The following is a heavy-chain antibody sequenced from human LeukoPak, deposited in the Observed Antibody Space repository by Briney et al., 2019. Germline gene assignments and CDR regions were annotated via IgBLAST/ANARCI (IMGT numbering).Heavy chain of an antibody. J-gene: IGHJ4*02. CDR2: IYYRGST. CDR1: GGPISRYY. Sequence: PSETLSLTCTVSGGPISRYYWSWIRQPPGKGLEWIGYIYYRGSTNYNPSLKSRVTISVDTSKNQFSLKLSSVTAADTAVYYCARHVTGYYFDSWGQGTLVTVSS. CDR3: ARHVTGYYFDS. D-gene: IGHD1-14*01. V-gene: IGHV4-59*08.